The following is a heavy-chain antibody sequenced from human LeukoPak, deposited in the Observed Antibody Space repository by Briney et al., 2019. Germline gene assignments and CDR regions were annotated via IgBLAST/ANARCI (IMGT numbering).Heavy chain of an antibody. J-gene: IGHJ3*02. CDR3: ARGRRGHIFDI. CDR1: GGSISSGGYY. Sequence: PSETLSLTCTVSGGSISSGGYYWSWIRQPPGKGLEWIGEINHSGSTNYNPSLKSRVTLSVDTSKNQFSLRLSSVTAADTAVYYCARGRRGHIFDIWGQGTMVTVSS. CDR2: INHSGST. D-gene: IGHD3-10*01. V-gene: IGHV4-39*07.